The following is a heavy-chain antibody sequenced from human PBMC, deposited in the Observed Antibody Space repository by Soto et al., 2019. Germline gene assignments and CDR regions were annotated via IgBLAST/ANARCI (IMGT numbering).Heavy chain of an antibody. Sequence: SETLSLTCGVSGGSISSGGYSWNWIRQPPGKGLEWIGYIYQSGSSYYNPSLKSRVTISIDRSKNQFSLKLSSVTAADTAMYYCARAHYYYGMDVWGQGTTVTVS. V-gene: IGHV4-30-2*01. CDR1: GGSISSGGYS. CDR2: IYQSGSS. CDR3: ARAHYYYGMDV. J-gene: IGHJ6*01.